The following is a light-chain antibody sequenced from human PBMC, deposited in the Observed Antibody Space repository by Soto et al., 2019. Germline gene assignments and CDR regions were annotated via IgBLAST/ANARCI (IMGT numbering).Light chain of an antibody. CDR3: QQYGRSPYT. CDR2: DAS. Sequence: EIVLTQSPGALSLSPGERATLSCRASQTASSSHLAWYQQKPGQAPRLLIYDASSRATGISDRFSGSGSGTDFTLTISRLEHEDFVVYYCQQYGRSPYTFGQGTKVEIK. CDR1: QTASSSH. V-gene: IGKV3-20*01. J-gene: IGKJ2*01.